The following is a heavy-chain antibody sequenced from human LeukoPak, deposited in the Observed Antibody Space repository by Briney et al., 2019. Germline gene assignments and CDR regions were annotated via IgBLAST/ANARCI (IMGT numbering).Heavy chain of an antibody. CDR2: ISSSSSYI. Sequence: GGSLGLSCAASGFTFSSYSMNWVRQAPGKGLEWVSSISSSSSYIYYADSVKGRFTISRDNAKNSLYLQMNSLRAEDTAVYYCAREDLAVAGVKSLYYFDYWGQGTLVTVSS. J-gene: IGHJ4*02. CDR1: GFTFSSYS. CDR3: AREDLAVAGVKSLYYFDY. D-gene: IGHD6-19*01. V-gene: IGHV3-21*01.